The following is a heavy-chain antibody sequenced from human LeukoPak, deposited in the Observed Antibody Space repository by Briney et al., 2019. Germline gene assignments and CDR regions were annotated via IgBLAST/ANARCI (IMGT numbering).Heavy chain of an antibody. D-gene: IGHD6-6*01. CDR3: ARLRAIAARPFTGFDY. J-gene: IGHJ4*02. Sequence: ASVKVSCKASGYTFTSYGISWVRQAPGQGLEWMGWIGAYNGNTNYAQKLQGRVTMTTDTSTSTAYMELRSLRSDDTAVYYCARLRAIAARPFTGFDYWGQGTLVTVSS. CDR1: GYTFTSYG. CDR2: IGAYNGNT. V-gene: IGHV1-18*01.